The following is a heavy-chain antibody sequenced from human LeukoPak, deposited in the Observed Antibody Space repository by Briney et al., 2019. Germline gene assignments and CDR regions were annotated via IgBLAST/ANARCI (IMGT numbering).Heavy chain of an antibody. V-gene: IGHV3-30*02. J-gene: IGHJ4*02. CDR1: GFTFSSYG. Sequence: GGSLSLSFAASGFTFSSYGMHWVRQAPGKGLEWVAFIRYDGSNKYYADSVKGRFTISRDNSKNTLYLQMNSLRAEDTAVYYCAKVSPIVVVPAEGDYWGQGTLVTVSS. CDR3: AKVSPIVVVPAEGDY. D-gene: IGHD2-2*01. CDR2: IRYDGSNK.